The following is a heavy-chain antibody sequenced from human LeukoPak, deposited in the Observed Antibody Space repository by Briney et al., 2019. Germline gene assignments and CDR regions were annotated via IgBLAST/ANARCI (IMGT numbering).Heavy chain of an antibody. CDR2: VHTSGGI. CDR1: GGSISSYY. J-gene: IGHJ4*02. CDR3: ARGRNDFLDY. Sequence: SETLSLTCAVSGGSISSYYWTWIRQPAGKGLEWIGRVHTSGGISYNPFLKSRVTVSVDTSKNQVSLKLTSVTAADTAVYYCARGRNDFLDYWGQGILVTASS. V-gene: IGHV4-4*07. D-gene: IGHD1-1*01.